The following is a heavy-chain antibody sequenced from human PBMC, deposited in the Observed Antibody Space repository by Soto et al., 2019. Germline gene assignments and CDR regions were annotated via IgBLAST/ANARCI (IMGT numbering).Heavy chain of an antibody. Sequence: QVQLQQWGAGLLKPSETLSLTCAVYGGSFSGYSWTWIRQPPGTGLEWIGEINHNGSPNSNPSLKSRFTISVDTSKIQFSLKLTSVTAADTAVYYCARDKITGLFDYWCQGTLVTVSS. D-gene: IGHD2-8*02. V-gene: IGHV4-34*01. CDR3: ARDKITGLFDY. J-gene: IGHJ4*02. CDR1: GGSFSGYS. CDR2: INHNGSP.